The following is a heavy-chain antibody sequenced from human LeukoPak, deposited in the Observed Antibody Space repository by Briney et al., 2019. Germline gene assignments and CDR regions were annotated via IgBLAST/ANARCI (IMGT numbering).Heavy chain of an antibody. CDR1: SFTFDDYT. CDR2: NSWDGGST. V-gene: IGHV3-43*01. CDR3: AKDGDRGIYCSSTRCYHFDY. J-gene: IGHJ4*02. Sequence: GGSLRLSCAASSFTFDDYTMHWVRQAPGKGLEWVSLNSWDGGSTYYADSVKGRFTISRDNSKNSLYLQMNSLRTEDTALYYCAKDGDRGIYCSSTRCYHFDYWGQGTLVTVSS. D-gene: IGHD2-2*01.